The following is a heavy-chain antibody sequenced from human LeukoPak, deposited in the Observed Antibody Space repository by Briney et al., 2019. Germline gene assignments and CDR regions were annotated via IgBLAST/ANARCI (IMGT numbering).Heavy chain of an antibody. Sequence: RTGGSLRLSCAASGFSFSDFGMHWIRQAPGKGLEWVTLIRSDGSSIYYADSVKGRFTISRDNSRSTLYLQMNSLRVEDTAVYYCAKDRDEYGNDCWGQGILVTVST. CDR1: GFSFSDFG. CDR3: AKDRDEYGNDC. D-gene: IGHD4-11*01. J-gene: IGHJ4*02. CDR2: IRSDGSSI. V-gene: IGHV3-30*02.